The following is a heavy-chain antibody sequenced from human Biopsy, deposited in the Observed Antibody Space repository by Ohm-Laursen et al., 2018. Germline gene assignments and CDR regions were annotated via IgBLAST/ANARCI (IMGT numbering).Heavy chain of an antibody. CDR1: GFTFSSSA. V-gene: IGHV1-58*01. J-gene: IGHJ6*02. CDR3: AAASTLYYYYYAMDV. CDR2: IVVGSGHT. Sequence: ASVKVSRKASGFTFSSSAVQWVRQARGQRLGWIGWIVVGSGHTNYAQKFQERVTITRDMSTSTAYMELTSLRSEDTAVYYCAAASTLYYYYYAMDVWDQGTTITVSS.